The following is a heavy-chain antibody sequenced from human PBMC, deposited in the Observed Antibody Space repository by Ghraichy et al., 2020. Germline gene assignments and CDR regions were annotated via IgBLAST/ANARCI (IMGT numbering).Heavy chain of an antibody. V-gene: IGHV3-30*04. J-gene: IGHJ4*02. CDR2: ISYDGSNK. Sequence: GGSLRLSCAASEFTFSSYAMHWVRQAPGKGLEWVAVISYDGSNKYYADTVKGRFTISRDNSKNTLYLQMNSLRAEDTAVYYCARGTVEHGGYVAGNDYWGQGTLVTVSS. CDR1: EFTFSSYA. D-gene: IGHD5-12*01. CDR3: ARGTVEHGGYVAGNDY.